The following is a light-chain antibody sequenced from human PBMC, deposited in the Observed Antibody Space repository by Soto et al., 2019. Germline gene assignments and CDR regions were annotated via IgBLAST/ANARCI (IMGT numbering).Light chain of an antibody. Sequence: QSVLTQPPSASGTPGQRVTISCSGSSSNIGSNYVYWYQQLPGTVPQLLIYRNSERPSGVPDRFSGSKSGTSASLAISGLRSEDEADYYCAVWDDSLSGVVFGGGTKDRP. J-gene: IGLJ2*01. CDR2: RNS. CDR3: AVWDDSLSGVV. V-gene: IGLV1-47*01. CDR1: SSNIGSNY.